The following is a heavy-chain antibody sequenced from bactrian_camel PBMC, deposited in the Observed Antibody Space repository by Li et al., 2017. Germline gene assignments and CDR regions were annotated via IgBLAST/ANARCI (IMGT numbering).Heavy chain of an antibody. V-gene: IGHV3S40*01. CDR1: GFTFSTYD. J-gene: IGHJ4*01. D-gene: IGHD1*01. CDR2: INSRGDP. Sequence: VQLVESGGALVQPGGSLRLSCAASGFTFSTYDMSWIRQTPGKGFEWVSAINSRGDPYYADFVQGRFTISRDNAKNTVYLQMNSLKPDDTAVYYCAATGQMLSVAGCRTQGTQVTVS.